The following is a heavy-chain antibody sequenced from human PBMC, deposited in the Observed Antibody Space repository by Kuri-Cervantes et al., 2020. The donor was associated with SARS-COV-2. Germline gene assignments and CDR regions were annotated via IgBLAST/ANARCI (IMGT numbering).Heavy chain of an antibody. V-gene: IGHV1-18*01. CDR3: ARSHTLYGGNSSPWDY. Sequence: ASVKVSCKASGYTFKTYGISWVRQAPGRGLEWMGYINPYNDNTNYAQIIQGRVTLTTDTSTNTAYMELRSLRPFDTAVYFCARSHTLYGGNSSPWDYWGQGTLVTVSS. J-gene: IGHJ4*02. D-gene: IGHD4-23*01. CDR2: INPYNDNT. CDR1: GYTFKTYG.